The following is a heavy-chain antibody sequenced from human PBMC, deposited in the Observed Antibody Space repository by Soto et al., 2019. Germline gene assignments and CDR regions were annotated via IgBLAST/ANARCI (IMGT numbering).Heavy chain of an antibody. J-gene: IGHJ4*02. Sequence: QVQLQESGPGLVKPSETLSLTCTVSGGSVSAASVSSEDHYRNCNLQAPARGLEWVGYIYYIERTNFHPSLKSGVTIAVESSKKQGSLKLTSVTAADTAVYYCARGDRHSSGGIDSWGQGTQVTVFS. D-gene: IGHD6-19*01. CDR3: ARGDRHSSGGIDS. V-gene: IGHV4-61*08. CDR2: IYYIERT. CDR1: GGSVSAASVSSEDHY.